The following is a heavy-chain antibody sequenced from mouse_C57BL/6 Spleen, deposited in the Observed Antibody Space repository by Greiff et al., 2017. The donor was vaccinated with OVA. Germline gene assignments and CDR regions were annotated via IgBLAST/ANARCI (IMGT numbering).Heavy chain of an antibody. CDR1: GYAFSSSW. CDR3: ASQFITTGDWYFDV. V-gene: IGHV1-82*01. J-gene: IGHJ1*03. D-gene: IGHD1-1*01. CDR2: IYPGDGDT. Sequence: QVQLQQSGPELVKPGASVKISCKASGYAFSSSWMNWVKQRPGKGLEWIGRIYPGDGDTNYNGKFKGKATLTADKSSSTAYMQLSSLTSDDSAVYFCASQFITTGDWYFDVWGTGTTVTVSS.